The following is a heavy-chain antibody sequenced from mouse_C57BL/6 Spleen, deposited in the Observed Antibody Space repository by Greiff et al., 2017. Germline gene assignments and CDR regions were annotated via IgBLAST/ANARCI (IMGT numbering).Heavy chain of an antibody. J-gene: IGHJ2*01. CDR3: ARRFTTAFDY. D-gene: IGHD1-2*01. V-gene: IGHV3-6*01. CDR2: ISYDGSN. CDR1: GYSITSGYY. Sequence: EVKLQESGPGLVKPSQSLSLTCSVTGYSITSGYYWNWIRQFPGNKLEWMGYISYDGSNNYNPSLKNRISITRDTSKNQFFLKLNSVTTEDTATYYCARRFTTAFDYWGQGTTLTVSS.